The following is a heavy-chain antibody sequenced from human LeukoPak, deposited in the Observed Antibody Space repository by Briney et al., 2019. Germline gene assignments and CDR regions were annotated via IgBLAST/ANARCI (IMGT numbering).Heavy chain of an antibody. V-gene: IGHV1-24*01. CDR2: FDTEVGKT. Sequence: ASVTVSCMVSGYTLTELSMHWVLQAPGKGLEWVGGFDTEVGKTIYAQKFTGRVTITEDTSTDTAYMELNSLRSEDTAVYYCATGGDITTGSFDYWGQGTLVTVSS. CDR3: ATGGDITTGSFDY. J-gene: IGHJ4*02. CDR1: GYTLTELS. D-gene: IGHD3-22*01.